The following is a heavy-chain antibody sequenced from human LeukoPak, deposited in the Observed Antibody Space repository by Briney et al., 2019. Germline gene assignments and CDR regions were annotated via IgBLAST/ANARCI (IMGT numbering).Heavy chain of an antibody. CDR1: GGTFSSYA. J-gene: IGHJ4*02. CDR2: IIPILGIA. V-gene: IGHV1-69*04. Sequence: SVKVSCKASGGTFSSYAISWVRQAPGQGLGWMGRIIPILGIANYAQKFQGRVTVTADKSTSTAYMELSSLRSEDTAVYHCARMAVAAAGSFDYWGQGTLVTVSS. CDR3: ARMAVAAAGSFDY. D-gene: IGHD6-13*01.